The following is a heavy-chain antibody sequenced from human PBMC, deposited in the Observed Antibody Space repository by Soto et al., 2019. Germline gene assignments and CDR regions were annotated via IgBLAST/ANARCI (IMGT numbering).Heavy chain of an antibody. V-gene: IGHV3-33*08. Sequence: GGSLRLSCAASGSTFSSYGMHWVRQAPGKGLEWVAVIWYDGSNKYYADSVKGRFTISRDNSKNTLYLQMNSLRAEDTAVYYCARRVVAATYYYYGMDVWGQGTTVTVSS. CDR3: ARRVVAATYYYYGMDV. CDR2: IWYDGSNK. D-gene: IGHD2-15*01. CDR1: GSTFSSYG. J-gene: IGHJ6*02.